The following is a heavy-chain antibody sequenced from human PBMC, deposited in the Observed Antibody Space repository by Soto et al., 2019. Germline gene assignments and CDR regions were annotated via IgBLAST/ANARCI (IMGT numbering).Heavy chain of an antibody. J-gene: IGHJ5*02. Sequence: PSETLSLTCAVYGGSFSGYYWSWIRQPPGKGLEWIGEINHSGSTNYNPSLKSRVTISVDTSKNQFSLKLSSVTAADTAVYYCARGASGYSSSWYRRWFDPWGQGTLVTVSS. CDR1: GGSFSGYY. V-gene: IGHV4-34*01. CDR2: INHSGST. D-gene: IGHD6-13*01. CDR3: ARGASGYSSSWYRRWFDP.